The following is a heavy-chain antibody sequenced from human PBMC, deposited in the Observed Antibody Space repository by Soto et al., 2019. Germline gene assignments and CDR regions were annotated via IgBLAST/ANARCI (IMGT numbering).Heavy chain of an antibody. CDR1: GGTFSSYA. CDR2: IIPIFGTA. J-gene: IGHJ6*02. Sequence: GASVKVSCKASGGTFSSYAISWVRQAPGQGLEWMGGIIPIFGTANYAQKFQGRVTITADESTSTAYMELSSLRSEDTAVYYCARDLHSYGYRSNYYYGMDVWGQGTTVTVSS. CDR3: ARDLHSYGYRSNYYYGMDV. V-gene: IGHV1-69*13. D-gene: IGHD5-18*01.